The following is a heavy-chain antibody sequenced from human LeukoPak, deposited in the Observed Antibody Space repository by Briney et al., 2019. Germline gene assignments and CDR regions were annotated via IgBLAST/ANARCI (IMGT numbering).Heavy chain of an antibody. CDR2: ISYDGSNK. CDR1: GFTFSSYA. V-gene: IGHV3-30-3*01. D-gene: IGHD3-9*01. CDR3: ARELRYFDWLPHDDAFDI. J-gene: IGHJ3*02. Sequence: GGSLRLSCAASGFTFSSYAMHWVRQAPGKGLEWVAVISYDGSNKYYADSVKGRFTTSRDKSKNTLYLQMNSLRAEDTAVYYCARELRYFDWLPHDDAFDIWGQGTMVTVSS.